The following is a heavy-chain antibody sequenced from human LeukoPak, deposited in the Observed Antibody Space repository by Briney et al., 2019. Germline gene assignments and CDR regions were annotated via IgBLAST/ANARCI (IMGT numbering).Heavy chain of an antibody. CDR2: INHSGST. D-gene: IGHD6-13*01. CDR1: GGSFSDYY. CDR3: ARGLMIAVAGRGEFHY. J-gene: IGHJ4*02. Sequence: PSETLSLTCAVYGGSFSDYYWSWLRLPPGKGLECIGEINHSGSTNYNPSLKSRVTISVDTSKNQFSLKLSSVTAADTAVYYCARGLMIAVAGRGEFHYWGQGTLVTVSS. V-gene: IGHV4-34*01.